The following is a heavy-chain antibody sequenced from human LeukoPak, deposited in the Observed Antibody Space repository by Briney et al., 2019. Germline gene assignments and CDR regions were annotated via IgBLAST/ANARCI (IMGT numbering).Heavy chain of an antibody. Sequence: VASVKVSCKASGYTFTSYGISWVRQAPGQGLEWMGWMNPNSGNTGYTQKFQGRVTMTRNTSISTAYMELSSLRSEDTALYYCARGPSAYCSGGSCYSGSAWFDPWGQGTLVTVSS. J-gene: IGHJ5*02. CDR1: GYTFTSYG. CDR2: MNPNSGNT. V-gene: IGHV1-8*02. CDR3: ARGPSAYCSGGSCYSGSAWFDP. D-gene: IGHD2-15*01.